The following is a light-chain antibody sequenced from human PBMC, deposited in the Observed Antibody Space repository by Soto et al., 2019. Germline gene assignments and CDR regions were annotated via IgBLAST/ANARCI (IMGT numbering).Light chain of an antibody. CDR1: SSDVGSYNL. V-gene: IGLV2-14*02. Sequence: QSVLTQPASVSGSPGQSITISCTGTSSDVGSYNLVSWYQQHPGKAPKLMIYEGSKRPSGVSNRFSGSKSGNTASLTIFGLQLEDEAVYYCSSYTSGSTLPWVFGTGTKVTVL. CDR2: EGS. J-gene: IGLJ1*01. CDR3: SSYTSGSTLPWV.